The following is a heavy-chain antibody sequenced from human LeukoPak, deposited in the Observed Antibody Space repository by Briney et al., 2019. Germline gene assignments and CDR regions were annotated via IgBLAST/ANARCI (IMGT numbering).Heavy chain of an antibody. Sequence: GGSLRLFWSASGFTFSNAWMSWVRQAPGKGLEWVGHIKSKTDGGTTDYAAPVKGRFTISKDDSKNTLYLQMNSLKTEDTAVYYCTTVGYPGYFDFWGQGALVTVSS. CDR1: GFTFSNAW. V-gene: IGHV3-15*01. D-gene: IGHD1-1*01. CDR2: IKSKTDGGTT. CDR3: TTVGYPGYFDF. J-gene: IGHJ4*02.